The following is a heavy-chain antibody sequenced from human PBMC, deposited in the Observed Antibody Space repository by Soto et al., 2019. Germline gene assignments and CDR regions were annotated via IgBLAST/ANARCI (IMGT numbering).Heavy chain of an antibody. CDR3: ARDRRIVVVTATLGYYYGMDV. V-gene: IGHV3-33*01. D-gene: IGHD2-21*02. CDR1: GFTFSSYG. CDR2: IWYDEINK. J-gene: IGHJ6*02. Sequence: GGSLRLSCVASGFTFSSYGMHWVRQAPGKGLEWMAVIWYDEINKYYADSVKGRFTISRDNSKNTLYLQMNSLRAEDTAVYYCARDRRIVVVTATLGYYYGMDVWGQGTTVTVSS.